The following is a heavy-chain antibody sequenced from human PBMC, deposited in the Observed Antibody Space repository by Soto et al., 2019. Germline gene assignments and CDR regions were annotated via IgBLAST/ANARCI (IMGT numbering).Heavy chain of an antibody. D-gene: IGHD5-12*01. CDR1: GYTFTSYY. J-gene: IGHJ4*02. Sequence: QVQLVQSGAEVKKPGASVKVSYKASGYTFTSYYMHWVRQAPGQGLEWMGIINPSGGSTRSAQKFQDRVTMTRDTSTSTVYMELSSLRSEDTALYYCARAYSDYTSPDYWGQGTLVTVSS. V-gene: IGHV1-46*01. CDR3: ARAYSDYTSPDY. CDR2: INPSGGST.